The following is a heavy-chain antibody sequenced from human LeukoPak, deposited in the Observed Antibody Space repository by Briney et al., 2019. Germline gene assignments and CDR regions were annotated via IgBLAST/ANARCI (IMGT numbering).Heavy chain of an antibody. V-gene: IGHV1-18*01. J-gene: IGHJ4*02. CDR2: ISACNGNT. CDR1: GYTFTSYG. CDR3: ARSTSEPTAFDY. D-gene: IGHD2-2*01. Sequence: ASVKVSSKASGYTFTSYGISWVRQAPGQGLEWMGWISACNGNTNYAQKLQGRVTMTTDTSTSTAYMELRSLRSDDTAVYYCARSTSEPTAFDYWGQGTLVTVSS.